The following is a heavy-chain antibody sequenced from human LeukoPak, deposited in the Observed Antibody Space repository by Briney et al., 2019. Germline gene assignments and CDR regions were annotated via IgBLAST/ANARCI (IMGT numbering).Heavy chain of an antibody. D-gene: IGHD5-24*01. Sequence: GGSLRLSCAASGFTFNNYAMRWVRQAPERGLEWVSRISGGGDAIRYADSVKGRFTISRDNFRNILSLQMNTLRAEDSAVYYCVKSDCASDGCKLLNYWGQGILVSVSS. V-gene: IGHV3-23*01. CDR3: VKSDCASDGCKLLNY. CDR2: ISGGGDAI. CDR1: GFTFNNYA. J-gene: IGHJ4*02.